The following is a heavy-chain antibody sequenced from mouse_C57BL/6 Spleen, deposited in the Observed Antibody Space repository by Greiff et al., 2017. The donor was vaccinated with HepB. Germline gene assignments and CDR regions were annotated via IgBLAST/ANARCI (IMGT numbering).Heavy chain of an antibody. Sequence: QVQLQQSGPELVKPGASVKISCKASGYSFTSYYIHWVKQRPGQGLEWIGWIYPGSGNTKYNEKFKGKATLTADTSSSTAYMQLSSLTSEDSAVYYCALVVAKDYYAMDYWGQGTSVTVSS. CDR1: GYSFTSYY. D-gene: IGHD1-1*01. CDR3: ALVVAKDYYAMDY. CDR2: IYPGSGNT. V-gene: IGHV1-66*01. J-gene: IGHJ4*01.